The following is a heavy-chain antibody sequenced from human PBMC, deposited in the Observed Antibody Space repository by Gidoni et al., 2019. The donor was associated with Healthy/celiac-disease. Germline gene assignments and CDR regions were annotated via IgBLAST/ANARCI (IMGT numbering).Heavy chain of an antibody. J-gene: IGHJ4*02. Sequence: QVQLVQCGAKGKKPGASVKVSCKAYGYAITSYGISWVRQAPGQGLEWMGWISAYNGNTNYAQRLQGRVTVTTDTATSTAYMELRSLRSDDTAVYYCARGPVLSLSFFDYWGQGTLVTVSS. CDR3: ARGPVLSLSFFDY. CDR1: GYAITSYG. V-gene: IGHV1-18*01. CDR2: ISAYNGNT. D-gene: IGHD3-16*02.